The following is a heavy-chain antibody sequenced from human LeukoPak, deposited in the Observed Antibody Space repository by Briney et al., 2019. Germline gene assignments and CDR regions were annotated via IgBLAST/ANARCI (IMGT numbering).Heavy chain of an antibody. Sequence: GASVKVSCKASGGTFSSYATSWVRQAPGQGLEWMGGIIPIFGTANYAQKFQGRVTITADESTSTAYMELSSLRSEDTAVYYCARGPNYDFWSGYYFDYWGQGTLVTVSS. D-gene: IGHD3-3*01. CDR1: GGTFSSYA. CDR2: IIPIFGTA. CDR3: ARGPNYDFWSGYYFDY. J-gene: IGHJ4*02. V-gene: IGHV1-69*13.